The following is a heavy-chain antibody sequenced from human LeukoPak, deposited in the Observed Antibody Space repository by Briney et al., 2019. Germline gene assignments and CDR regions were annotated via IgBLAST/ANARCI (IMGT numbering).Heavy chain of an antibody. V-gene: IGHV3-64*04. Sequence: GGSLRLSCSASGFTFSSYAMHWVRQAPGKGLEYVPAISSNGGSTYYANSVKGRFTISRDNAKNSLYLQMNSLRAEDTAVYYCARGSPGYWGQGTLVTVSS. J-gene: IGHJ4*02. CDR1: GFTFSSYA. CDR2: ISSNGGST. CDR3: ARGSPGY.